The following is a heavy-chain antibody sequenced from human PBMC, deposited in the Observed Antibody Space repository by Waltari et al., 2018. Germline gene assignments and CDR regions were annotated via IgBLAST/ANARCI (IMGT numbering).Heavy chain of an antibody. CDR3: ARDPTANWGYMDV. D-gene: IGHD7-27*01. V-gene: IGHV4-4*07. Sequence: QVQLQESGPGLVKPSETLSLPCTVSGGSISRYYWSWLRQPAGKGLEWIGRIYTSGSTNYNPSLKSRVTMSVDTSKNQFSLKLSSVTAADTAVYYCARDPTANWGYMDVWGKGTTVTVSS. J-gene: IGHJ6*03. CDR1: GGSISRYY. CDR2: IYTSGST.